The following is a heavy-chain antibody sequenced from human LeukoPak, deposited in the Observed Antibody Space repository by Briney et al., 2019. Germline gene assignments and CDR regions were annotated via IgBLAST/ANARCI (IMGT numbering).Heavy chain of an antibody. CDR3: AVGPSIAARPPDY. J-gene: IGHJ4*02. CDR1: GFTFTSSA. D-gene: IGHD6-6*01. V-gene: IGHV1-58*01. CDR2: IVVGNGDT. Sequence: ASVKVSCKASGFTFTSSAVQWVRQARGQRLEWIGWIVVGNGDTNYAQKFQERVTITRDMSTSTAYMELSSLRSEDTAVYYCAVGPSIAARPPDYWGQGTLVTVSS.